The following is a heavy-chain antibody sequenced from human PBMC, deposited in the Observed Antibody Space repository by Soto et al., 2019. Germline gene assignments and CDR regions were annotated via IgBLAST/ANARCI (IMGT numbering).Heavy chain of an antibody. CDR2: INHSGST. CDR1: GGSFSGYY. CDR3: ARGGKQLYYYYYYGMDV. Sequence: SETLSLTCAVYGGSFSGYYWSWIRPPPGKGLEWIGEINHSGSTNYNPSLKSRVTISVDTSKNQFSLKLSPVTAADTAVYYCARGGKQLYYYYYYGMDVWGQGTTVTVSS. V-gene: IGHV4-34*01. D-gene: IGHD6-6*01. J-gene: IGHJ6*02.